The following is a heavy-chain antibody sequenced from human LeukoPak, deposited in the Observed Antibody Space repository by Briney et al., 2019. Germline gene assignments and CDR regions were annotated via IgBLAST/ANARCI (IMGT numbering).Heavy chain of an antibody. V-gene: IGHV3-23*01. D-gene: IGHD5-12*01. J-gene: IGHJ6*03. Sequence: GGSLRLSCAVSGFTFRSYAMNWVRQAPGKGLEWVAAITADGGSTHYTTSVKGRFIISRDTPKNTLSLQMNNLGAEDTAVYFCARVWLRDYMDVWGEGTTVSVSS. CDR3: ARVWLRDYMDV. CDR2: ITADGGST. CDR1: GFTFRSYA.